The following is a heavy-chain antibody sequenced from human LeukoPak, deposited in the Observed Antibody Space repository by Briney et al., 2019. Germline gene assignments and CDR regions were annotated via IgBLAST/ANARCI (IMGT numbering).Heavy chain of an antibody. Sequence: GGSLRLSCAASGFTFSSYAMSWVRQAPGKGLEWVSAISGSGSTIYYADSVKGRFTISRDNAKNSLYLQMNSLRAEDTAVYYCARRAYYYDSSGWGQGTLVTVSS. CDR3: ARRAYYYDSSG. CDR1: GFTFSSYA. V-gene: IGHV3-23*01. CDR2: ISGSGSTI. D-gene: IGHD3-22*01. J-gene: IGHJ4*02.